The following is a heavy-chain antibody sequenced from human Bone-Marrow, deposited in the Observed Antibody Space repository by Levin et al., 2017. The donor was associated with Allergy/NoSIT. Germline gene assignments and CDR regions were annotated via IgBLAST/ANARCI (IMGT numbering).Heavy chain of an antibody. V-gene: IGHV3-30*18. CDR2: ISYDGSNK. Sequence: PGGSLRLSCAASGFTFSSYGMHWVRQAPGKGLEWVAVISYDGSNKYYADSVKGRFTISRDNSKNTLYLQMNSLRAEDTAVYYCANVHSSLYYYGMDVWGQGTTVTVSS. CDR3: ANVHSSLYYYGMDV. D-gene: IGHD6-13*01. J-gene: IGHJ6*02. CDR1: GFTFSSYG.